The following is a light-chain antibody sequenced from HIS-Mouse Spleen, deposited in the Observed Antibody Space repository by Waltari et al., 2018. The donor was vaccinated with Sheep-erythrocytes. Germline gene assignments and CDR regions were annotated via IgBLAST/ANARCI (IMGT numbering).Light chain of an antibody. CDR3: CSYAGSSTPWV. Sequence: QSALTQPASVSGSPGQSITISCTGTSSDVGSYNLVSWYQQQPGKAPKLMIYEGSKRHSGVSTRFAGSKSGNTASLTISGLQAEDEADYYCCSYAGSSTPWVFGGGTKLTVL. V-gene: IGLV2-23*01. J-gene: IGLJ3*02. CDR1: SSDVGSYNL. CDR2: EGS.